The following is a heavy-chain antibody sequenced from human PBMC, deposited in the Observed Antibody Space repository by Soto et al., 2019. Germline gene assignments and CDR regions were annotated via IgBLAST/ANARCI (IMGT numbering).Heavy chain of an antibody. CDR2: ISSSSSYT. CDR1: GFTFSDYY. J-gene: IGHJ6*02. Sequence: QVQLVESGGGLVKPGGSLRLSCAASGFTFSDYYMSWIRQAPGKGLEWVSYISSSSSYTNYADSVKGRFTISRDNAKNSLYLQMNSLRAEDTAVYYCARVIEWEVLLWCGEFKDGYGMDVWGQGTTVTVSS. CDR3: ARVIEWEVLLWCGEFKDGYGMDV. D-gene: IGHD3-10*01. V-gene: IGHV3-11*05.